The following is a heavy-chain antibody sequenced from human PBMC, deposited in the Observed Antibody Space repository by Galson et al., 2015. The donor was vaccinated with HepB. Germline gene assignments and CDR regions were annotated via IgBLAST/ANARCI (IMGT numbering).Heavy chain of an antibody. CDR1: GFNFGSYG. V-gene: IGHV3-33*06. D-gene: IGHD3-10*02. J-gene: IGHJ4*02. Sequence: SLRLSCAASGFNFGSYGMHWVRQAPGKGLEWVAVTWYDGTDKKYAESVKGRFTISRDNSKNTLYLQMNSVRVEDTAVYYCVKDRGMGSAWHVLKHWGQGALVTVSS. CDR2: TWYDGTDK. CDR3: VKDRGMGSAWHVLKH.